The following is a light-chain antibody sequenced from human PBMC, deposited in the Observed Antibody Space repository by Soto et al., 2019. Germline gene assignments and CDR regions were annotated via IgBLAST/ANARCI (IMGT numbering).Light chain of an antibody. CDR1: SADIGAFNY. Sequence: QSALTQPASVSGSPGQSITISCAGTSADIGAFNYVSWYQHHPDKAPKLLIYDVSARPSGVSTRFSASKSANTASLTISGLQADDEADYYGCSYSTTSALVFGGGTKVTVL. V-gene: IGLV2-14*03. CDR2: DVS. CDR3: CSYSTTSALV. J-gene: IGLJ2*01.